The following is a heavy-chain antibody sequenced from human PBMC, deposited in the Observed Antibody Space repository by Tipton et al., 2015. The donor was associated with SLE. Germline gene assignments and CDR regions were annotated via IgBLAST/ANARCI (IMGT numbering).Heavy chain of an antibody. V-gene: IGHV4-34*01. CDR1: GGSFGGYY. J-gene: IGHJ3*02. CDR3: VRSLDTFDI. Sequence: TLSLTCAVYGGSFGGYYWSWIRQPPRKGLEWIGEINHSGSTNYNPSLASRVTISVDTSKNQFSLELTSVTAADTAVYYCVRSLDTFDIWGQGTTVTVSS. CDR2: INHSGST.